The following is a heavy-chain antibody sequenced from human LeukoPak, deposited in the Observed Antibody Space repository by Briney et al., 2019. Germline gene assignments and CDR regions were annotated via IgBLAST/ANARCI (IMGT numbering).Heavy chain of an antibody. V-gene: IGHV1-24*01. J-gene: IGHJ3*02. D-gene: IGHD4-17*01. CDR3: ATDDYGSGVNAFDI. Sequence: GASVKVSCKASGGTFSSYAISWVRQAPGKGLEWMGGFDPEDGETIYAQKFQGRVTMTEDTSTDTAYMELSSLRSEDTAVYYCATDDYGSGVNAFDIWGQGTMVTVSS. CDR1: GGTFSSYA. CDR2: FDPEDGET.